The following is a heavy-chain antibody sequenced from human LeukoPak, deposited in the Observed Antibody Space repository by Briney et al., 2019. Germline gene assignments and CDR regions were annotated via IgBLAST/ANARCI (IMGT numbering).Heavy chain of an antibody. V-gene: IGHV3-21*06. CDR3: AKEASDLWYLDY. CDR1: GFTFSSYS. Sequence: GGSLRLSCAASGFTFSSYSMNWVRQAPGKGLEWVSSISSSSSYIYYADSVKGRFTISRDTSKNTLFLQMNSLRAEDTAFYYCAKEASDLWYLDYWGQGTLVTVSS. J-gene: IGHJ4*02. D-gene: IGHD2-21*01. CDR2: ISSSSSYI.